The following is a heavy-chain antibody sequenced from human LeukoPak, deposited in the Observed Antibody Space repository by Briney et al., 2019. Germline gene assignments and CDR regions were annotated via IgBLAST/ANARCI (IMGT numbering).Heavy chain of an antibody. J-gene: IGHJ3*02. CDR2: ISYDGSNK. V-gene: IGHV3-30-3*01. D-gene: IGHD3-22*01. CDR3: ARVDSSGYYLWGAFDI. Sequence: GGSLRLSCAASGFTFSSYAMHWVRQAPGKGLEWVAVISYDGSNKYYADSVKGRFTISRDNSKNTLYLQMNSLRAEDTAVYYCARVDSSGYYLWGAFDIWGQGTMVTVSS. CDR1: GFTFSSYA.